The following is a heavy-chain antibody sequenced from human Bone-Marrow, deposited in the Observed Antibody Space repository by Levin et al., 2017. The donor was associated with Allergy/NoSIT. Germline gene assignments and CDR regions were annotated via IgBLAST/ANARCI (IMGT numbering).Heavy chain of an antibody. Sequence: GGSLRLSCVGSGFSFTDSWMNWVRQAPGKGLEWVANIKKDGSDKQYVDSVKGRFTISRDNAKNSLYLQMNSLTAEDTAVYYCKTDYWGNANYWGQGTLVTVS. V-gene: IGHV3-7*01. D-gene: IGHD7-27*01. CDR2: IKKDGSDK. J-gene: IGHJ4*02. CDR1: GFSFTDSW. CDR3: KTDYWGNANY.